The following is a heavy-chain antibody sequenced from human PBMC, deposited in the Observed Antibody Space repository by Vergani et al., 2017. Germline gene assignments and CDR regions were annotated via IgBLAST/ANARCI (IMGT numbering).Heavy chain of an antibody. J-gene: IGHJ4*02. CDR3: AGGARGYFDY. CDR1: GFTFSSYS. Sequence: EVQLVESGGGLVKPGGSLRLSCAASGFTFSSYSMNWVRQAPGKGLEWVSSISSRSSYIYYADSVKGRFTISRDNAKNSLYLQMNSLRAEDTAVYYCAGGARGYFDYWGQGTLVTVSS. D-gene: IGHD3-16*01. V-gene: IGHV3-21*01. CDR2: ISSRSSYI.